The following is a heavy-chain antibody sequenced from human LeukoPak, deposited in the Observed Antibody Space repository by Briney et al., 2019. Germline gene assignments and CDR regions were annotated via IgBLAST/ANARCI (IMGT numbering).Heavy chain of an antibody. D-gene: IGHD3-16*01. J-gene: IGHJ4*02. CDR1: GFTFSSYS. Sequence: GGSLRLSCAASGFTFSSYSMNWVRQAPGKGLEWVSSISSSSSYIYYADSVKGRFTISRDNAKSSLYLQMNSLRAEDTAVYYCARDHQGYSEGGSDDYWGQGTLVTVSS. CDR3: ARDHQGYSEGGSDDY. CDR2: ISSSSSYI. V-gene: IGHV3-21*01.